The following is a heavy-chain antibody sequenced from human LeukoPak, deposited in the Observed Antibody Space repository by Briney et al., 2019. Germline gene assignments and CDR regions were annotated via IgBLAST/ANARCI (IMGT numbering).Heavy chain of an antibody. J-gene: IGHJ4*02. CDR3: ARDPSEGLPFDY. D-gene: IGHD5-12*01. Sequence: ASVKVSCKAPGYTFTGYYMHWVRQAPGQGLEWMGWINPNSGGTNYAQKFQGRVTMTRDTSISTAYMELSRLRSDDTAVYYCARDPSEGLPFDYWGQGTLVTVSS. CDR2: INPNSGGT. CDR1: GYTFTGYY. V-gene: IGHV1-2*02.